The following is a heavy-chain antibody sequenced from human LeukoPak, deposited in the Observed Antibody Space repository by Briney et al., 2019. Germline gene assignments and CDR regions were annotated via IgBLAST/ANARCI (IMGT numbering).Heavy chain of an antibody. CDR2: ISSSGSTI. Sequence: GSLRLSCVLSGFSFSSYATSWVRQAPGKGLEWVSYISSSGSTIYYADSVKGRFTISRDNAKNSLYLQMNSLRAEDTAVYYWARSYQDNVIVPAAMAFRGQGTLVTVSS. J-gene: IGHJ4*02. CDR1: GFSFSSYA. CDR3: ARSYQDNVIVPAAMAF. V-gene: IGHV3-48*04. D-gene: IGHD2-2*01.